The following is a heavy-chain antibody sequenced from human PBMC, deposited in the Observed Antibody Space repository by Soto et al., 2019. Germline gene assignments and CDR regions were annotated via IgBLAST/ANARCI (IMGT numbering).Heavy chain of an antibody. CDR1: GGTFSSYA. CDR3: ARDRDRGVNYYYGMDV. J-gene: IGHJ6*02. V-gene: IGHV1-69*01. Sequence: QVQLVQSGAEVKKPGSSVKVSYKASGGTFSSYALSWVRQAPGQGLEWMGGIIPIFGSTNYAQKFQGRVTITADEFTSTAYMELSSLRSEDTAVYYCARDRDRGVNYYYGMDVWGQGTTVTVSS. D-gene: IGHD3-3*01. CDR2: IIPIFGST.